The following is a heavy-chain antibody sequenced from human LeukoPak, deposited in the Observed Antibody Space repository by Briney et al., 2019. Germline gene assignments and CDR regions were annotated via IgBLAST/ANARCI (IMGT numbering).Heavy chain of an antibody. V-gene: IGHV4-4*09. Sequence: KPSETLSLTCTVSGGSISSYYWSWIRQPPGKGLEWIGYIYTSGSTNYNPSLKSRVTISVDTSKNQFSLKLSSVTAADTAVYYCARHSWYQPGGYYYYYYMGVWGKGTTVTVSS. D-gene: IGHD2-2*01. CDR1: GGSISSYY. J-gene: IGHJ6*03. CDR2: IYTSGST. CDR3: ARHSWYQPGGYYYYYYMGV.